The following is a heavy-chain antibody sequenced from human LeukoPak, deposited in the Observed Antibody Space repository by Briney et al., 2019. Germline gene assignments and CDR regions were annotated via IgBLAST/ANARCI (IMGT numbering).Heavy chain of an antibody. CDR1: GGSISSYY. J-gene: IGHJ4*02. D-gene: IGHD2-15*01. V-gene: IGHV4-59*01. CDR2: IYYSGST. Sequence: SETLSLTCTVSGGSISSYYWSWIRQPPGKGLEWIGYIYYSGSTNYNPSLKSRVTISVDTSKNQFPLKLSSVTAADTAVYYCAATREDDYFDYWGQGTLVTVSS. CDR3: AATREDDYFDY.